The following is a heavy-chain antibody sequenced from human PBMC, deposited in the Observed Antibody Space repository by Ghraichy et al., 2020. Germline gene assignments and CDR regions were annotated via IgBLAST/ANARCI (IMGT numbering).Heavy chain of an antibody. V-gene: IGHV3-7*03. J-gene: IGHJ4*02. Sequence: GGSLRLSCAAAGFIYSDFWMSWVRQAPGKGLEWVANIKQDGSEKYYVDSVKGRFTISRDNAQNSLYLQMNSLRVEDTAFYYCARPGLMVNAWGYWGQGTLVTVSS. D-gene: IGHD2-8*01. CDR1: GFIYSDFW. CDR2: IKQDGSEK. CDR3: ARPGLMVNAWGY.